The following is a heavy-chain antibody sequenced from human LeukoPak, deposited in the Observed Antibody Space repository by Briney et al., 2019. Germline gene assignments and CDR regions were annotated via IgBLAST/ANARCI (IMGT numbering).Heavy chain of an antibody. V-gene: IGHV3-53*04. CDR2: IYSGGST. J-gene: IGHJ3*02. CDR3: ARGLGRELDGAFDI. D-gene: IGHD3-10*01. CDR1: GFTVSSNY. Sequence: GGSLRLSCAASGFTVSSNYMSWVRQAPGKGLEWVSVIYSGGSTYYADSVKGRFTISRHNSKNTLYLQMNSLRAEDTAVYYCARGLGRELDGAFDIWGQGTMVTVSS.